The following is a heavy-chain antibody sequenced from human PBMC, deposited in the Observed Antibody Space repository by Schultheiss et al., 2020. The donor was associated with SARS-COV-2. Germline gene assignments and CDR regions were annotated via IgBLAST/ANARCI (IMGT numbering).Heavy chain of an antibody. CDR3: ARMSTTMLRGTVYCYYAMDV. D-gene: IGHD3-10*01. J-gene: IGHJ6*02. V-gene: IGHV2-70*11. CDR2: IDWDDDK. CDR1: GFSLSTSGMC. Sequence: SGPTLVKPTQTLTLTCTFSGFSLSTSGMCLIWIRQPPGKALEWLARIDWDDDKYYSTSLKTRLTISKDTSKNQVVLTMTNMDPVDTATYYCARMSTTMLRGTVYCYYAMDVWGQGTTVTVSS.